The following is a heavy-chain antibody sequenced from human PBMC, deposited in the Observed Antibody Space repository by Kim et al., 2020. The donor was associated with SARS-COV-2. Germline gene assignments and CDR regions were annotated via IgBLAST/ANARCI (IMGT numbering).Heavy chain of an antibody. CDR1: GGSVTDYNW. Sequence: SETLSLICAVSGGSVTDYNWWHWVLLPPGKGLEWIGEIFHDGSTNYNSALHIRVTISMDKSKNQFSLHLPSVTAADTAVYHCVKGGDQQLPGWGHGTLDT. D-gene: IGHD7-27*01. CDR3: VKGGDQQLPG. CDR2: IFHDGST. J-gene: IGHJ4*03. V-gene: IGHV4-4*02.